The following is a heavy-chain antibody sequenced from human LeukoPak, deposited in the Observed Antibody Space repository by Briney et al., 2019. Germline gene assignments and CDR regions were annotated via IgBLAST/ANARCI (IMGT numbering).Heavy chain of an antibody. V-gene: IGHV3-11*01. CDR2: INTSGDTI. D-gene: IGHD3-9*01. J-gene: IGHJ4*02. Sequence: GGSLRLSCAASGFTFSDYYMSWIRQAPGKGLEWISYINTSGDTIYYVDSVKGRFTISRDNAKNSLYLQMNSLRAEDTAVYYCARDWEGYDILTGYYGSDYWGQGTLVTVSS. CDR1: GFTFSDYY. CDR3: ARDWEGYDILTGYYGSDY.